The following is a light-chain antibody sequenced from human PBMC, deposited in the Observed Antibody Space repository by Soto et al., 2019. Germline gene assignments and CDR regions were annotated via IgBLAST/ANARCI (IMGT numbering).Light chain of an antibody. CDR3: QQYYSYPRT. V-gene: IGKV1-8*01. CDR1: QGISSY. Sequence: AIRMTQSPSSFSASTGDRVTITCRASQGISSYLAWYQQKPGKAPKLLIYAASTLQSGVPSRFRASGSGTDFTLTISCLQSEDFATYYCQQYYSYPRTFSQGTKVDIK. CDR2: AAS. J-gene: IGKJ1*01.